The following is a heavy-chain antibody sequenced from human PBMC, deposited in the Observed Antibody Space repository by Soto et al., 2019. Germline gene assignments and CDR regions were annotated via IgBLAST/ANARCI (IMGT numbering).Heavy chain of an antibody. Sequence: LSLTCAASGFTFSSYAMHWVRQAPGKGLEWVAVISYDGSNKYYADSVKGRFTISRDNSKNTLYLQMNSLRAEDTAVYYCARDEAAVAGTDFTYWGQGTLVTVSS. V-gene: IGHV3-30-3*01. CDR1: GFTFSSYA. D-gene: IGHD6-19*01. J-gene: IGHJ4*02. CDR2: ISYDGSNK. CDR3: ARDEAAVAGTDFTY.